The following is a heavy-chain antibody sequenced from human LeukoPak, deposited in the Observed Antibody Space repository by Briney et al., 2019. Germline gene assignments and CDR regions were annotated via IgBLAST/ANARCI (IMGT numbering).Heavy chain of an antibody. CDR2: ISSSSSTI. CDR3: ARGAWRGYDFWSGQIDY. CDR1: GFTFSSYS. D-gene: IGHD3-3*01. Sequence: GGSLTLSCAASGFTFSSYSMNWVRQAPGKGLEWLSYISSSSSTIYYADSVKGRFTISRENAKNSLYLKMNSLRAEDTAVYYCARGAWRGYDFWSGQIDYWGQGTLVTVSS. J-gene: IGHJ4*02. V-gene: IGHV3-48*01.